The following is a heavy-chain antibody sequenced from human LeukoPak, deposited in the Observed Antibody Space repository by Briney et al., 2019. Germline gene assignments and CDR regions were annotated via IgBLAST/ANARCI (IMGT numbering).Heavy chain of an antibody. V-gene: IGHV1-46*01. D-gene: IGHD2-2*01. Sequence: ASVKVSCKASGYTFTSYYMHWVRQAPGQGLEWMGIINPSGGSTSYAQEFQGRVTMTRDTSTSTVYMELSSLRSEDTAVYYCARVVPAAIFDYWGQGTLVTVSS. J-gene: IGHJ4*02. CDR1: GYTFTSYY. CDR2: INPSGGST. CDR3: ARVVPAAIFDY.